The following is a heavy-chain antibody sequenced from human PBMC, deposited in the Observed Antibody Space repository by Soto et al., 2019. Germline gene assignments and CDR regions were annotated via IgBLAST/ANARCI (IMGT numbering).Heavy chain of an antibody. J-gene: IGHJ3*02. CDR3: AKDRRSSSSSDAFDS. CDR1: GFTFGSYA. CDR2: ISGSGGST. V-gene: IGHV3-23*01. Sequence: GGSLRLSCAASGFTFGSYAMSWVGQAPGKGLEWVSAISGSGGSTYYADSVKGRFTISRDNSKNTLYLQMNSLRAEDTAVYYCAKDRRSSSSSDAFDSWGQGTMVTISS. D-gene: IGHD6-6*01.